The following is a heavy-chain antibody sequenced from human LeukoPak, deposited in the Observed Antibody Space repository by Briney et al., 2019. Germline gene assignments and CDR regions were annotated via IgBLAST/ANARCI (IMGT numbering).Heavy chain of an antibody. CDR1: GFSFSSYS. J-gene: IGHJ4*02. CDR2: VSSSSSYI. Sequence: PGGSLRLSCAASGFSFSSYSMNWVRQALGKGLEWVSSVSSSSSYISYADSVKGRFTISRDNAKKSLYLQTNSLRAEDTAVYYCARDIPRGSGYYFDYWGQGTLVTVSS. CDR3: ARDIPRGSGYYFDY. D-gene: IGHD3-22*01. V-gene: IGHV3-21*01.